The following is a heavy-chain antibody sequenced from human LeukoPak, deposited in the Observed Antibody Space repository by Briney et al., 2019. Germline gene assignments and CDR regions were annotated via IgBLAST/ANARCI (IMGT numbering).Heavy chain of an antibody. CDR2: ISYDGSNK. CDR1: GFTFSSYG. CDR3: ARARGDGYKTYYFDY. V-gene: IGHV3-30*03. Sequence: PGGSLRLSCAASGFTFSSYGMHWVRQAPGKGLEWVAVISYDGSNKYYADSVKGRFTISRDNSKNTLYLQMNSLRAEDTAVYYCARARGDGYKTYYFDYWGQGTLVTVSS. D-gene: IGHD5-24*01. J-gene: IGHJ4*02.